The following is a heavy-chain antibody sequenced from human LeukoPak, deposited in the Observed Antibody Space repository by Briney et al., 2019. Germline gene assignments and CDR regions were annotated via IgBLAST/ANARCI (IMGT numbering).Heavy chain of an antibody. J-gene: IGHJ5*02. V-gene: IGHV3-30*02. D-gene: IGHD2-15*01. CDR2: IRYDGSNK. CDR1: GFTFSSYG. Sequence: GGSLRLSCAASGFTFSSYGMHWVRQAPGKGLEWVSFIRYDGSNKYYADSVKGRFTISRDNSKNTLYLQMNRLRAEDTAVYYCAREGGDPLDIVNWFDPWGQGTLVTVSS. CDR3: AREGGDPLDIVNWFDP.